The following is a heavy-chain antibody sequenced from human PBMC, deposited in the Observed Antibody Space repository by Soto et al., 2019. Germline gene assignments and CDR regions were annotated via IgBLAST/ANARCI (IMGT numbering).Heavy chain of an antibody. CDR1: GFTFSSYG. V-gene: IGHV3-33*01. CDR2: IWYDGSNK. CDR3: ARGRGQWLVYGLDSVVY. J-gene: IGHJ4*02. Sequence: GGSLSLSCAASGFTFSSYGMHWVRQAPGKGLEWVAVIWYDGSNKYYADSVKGRFAISRDNSKNTLYLQMNSLRAEDTAVYYCARGRGQWLVYGLDSVVYWGQGTLVTVSS. D-gene: IGHD6-19*01.